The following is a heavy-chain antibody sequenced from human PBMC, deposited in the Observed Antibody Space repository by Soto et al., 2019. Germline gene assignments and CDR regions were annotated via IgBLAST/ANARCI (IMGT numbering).Heavy chain of an antibody. CDR3: ARVITTYFYCSGSYYKAYYSDS. Sequence: SETLSLTCTVSGGSISSSSYYWGWIRQPPGKGLEWIGSIYYSGSTYYNPSLKSRVTISVDTSKNQFSLKLSSVTASDTSVYYCARVITTYFYCSGSYYKAYYSDSWGQGTLVTVSS. J-gene: IGHJ4*02. D-gene: IGHD3-10*01. CDR2: IYYSGST. V-gene: IGHV4-39*07. CDR1: GGSISSSSYY.